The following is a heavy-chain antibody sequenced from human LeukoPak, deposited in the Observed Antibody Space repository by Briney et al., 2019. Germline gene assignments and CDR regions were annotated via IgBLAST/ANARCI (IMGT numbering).Heavy chain of an antibody. CDR3: ARERIGKYSIVY. J-gene: IGHJ4*02. CDR2: ISDNGRRT. Sequence: GGSLRLSCAASGFTFSNFGLNWVRQAPGKGLELVAFISDNGRRTYYLESVKGLFTISREDSKNTLYLQMNSLRVEDTTVYYCARERIGKYSIVYWGQGTLVTVSS. V-gene: IGHV3-33*08. CDR1: GFTFSNFG. D-gene: IGHD2-15*01.